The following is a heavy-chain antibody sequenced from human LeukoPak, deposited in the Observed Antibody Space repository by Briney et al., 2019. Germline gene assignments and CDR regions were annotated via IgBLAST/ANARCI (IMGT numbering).Heavy chain of an antibody. D-gene: IGHD6-13*01. Sequence: QPGGSLRLSCAASGFTFSDHYIDWVRQAPGKGLEWVGRATDKANSYITEYAASVKGRFTISRDDSKNSVFLQMNSLKTEDTAVYYCTRAAPAGTGRDYWGQGTLVTVSS. CDR2: ATDKANSYIT. CDR3: TRAAPAGTGRDY. J-gene: IGHJ4*02. V-gene: IGHV3-72*01. CDR1: GFTFSDHY.